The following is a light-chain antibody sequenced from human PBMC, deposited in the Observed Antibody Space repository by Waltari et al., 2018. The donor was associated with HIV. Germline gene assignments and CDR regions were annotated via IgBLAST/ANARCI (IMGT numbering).Light chain of an antibody. CDR3: QSYDNTLSSSRV. Sequence: QSVLTQPPSASGAPCQRVTISCPVRSSTIGAGYDVHWYQQLPPTAPTLLIFGKNHRPAEVTDRYPGPKSGTSASPAITRLQAEHQADSSCQSYDNTLSSSRVFGGGTKTTVL. V-gene: IGLV1-40*01. CDR2: GKN. CDR1: SSTIGAGYD. J-gene: IGLJ3*02.